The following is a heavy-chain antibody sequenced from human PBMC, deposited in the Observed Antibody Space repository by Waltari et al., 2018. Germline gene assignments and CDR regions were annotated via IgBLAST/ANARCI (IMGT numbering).Heavy chain of an antibody. J-gene: IGHJ4*02. Sequence: QVQLQQWGAGLLKPSETLSLTCAVYGGSLSGYSWSWIRQPPGKGLEWIGEINHSGSTNYNPSLKSRVTISVDTSKNQFSLKLSSVTAADTAVYYCAREVTMVFWGQGTLVTVSS. V-gene: IGHV4-34*01. CDR1: GGSLSGYS. D-gene: IGHD3-10*01. CDR3: AREVTMVF. CDR2: INHSGST.